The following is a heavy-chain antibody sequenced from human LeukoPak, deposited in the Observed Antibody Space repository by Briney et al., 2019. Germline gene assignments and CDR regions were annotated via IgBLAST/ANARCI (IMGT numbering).Heavy chain of an antibody. D-gene: IGHD5-24*01. V-gene: IGHV4-34*01. CDR2: INDRGSI. J-gene: IGHJ4*02. Sequence: PSETLSLTCAVYGGSFSDYYWTWIRQPPGKGLEWIGEINDRGSINYDPTLKSRVTISVDTSKNQFALKLTSVTAADTAVYYCARGRRWWGQGALVTVSS. CDR1: GGSFSDYY. CDR3: ARGRRW.